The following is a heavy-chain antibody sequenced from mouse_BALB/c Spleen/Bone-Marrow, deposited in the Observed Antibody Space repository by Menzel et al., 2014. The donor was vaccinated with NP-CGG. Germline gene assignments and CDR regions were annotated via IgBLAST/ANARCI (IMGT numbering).Heavy chain of an antibody. J-gene: IGHJ1*01. D-gene: IGHD1-1*02. CDR1: GIDLSSYA. V-gene: IGHV5S21*01. CDR2: VAPIDHI. Sequence: LEESGGRLVTPGTPLTLTCTVSGIDLSSYAMSWVRQAPGKGLEWIGMVAPIDHIYYAGWAKGRFTISKPSSTTVDLKITTPTTEDTATYFCARTGYSGGAYGTRLDLWGQGTLVTVSS. CDR3: ARTGYSGGAYGTRLDL.